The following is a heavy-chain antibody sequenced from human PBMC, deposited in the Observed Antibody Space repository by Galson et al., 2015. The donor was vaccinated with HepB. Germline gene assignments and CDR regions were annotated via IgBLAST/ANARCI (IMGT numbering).Heavy chain of an antibody. V-gene: IGHV1-18*04. D-gene: IGHD2-15*01. CDR1: GYTFTSYG. CDR2: ISAYNGNT. J-gene: IGHJ6*02. CDR3: ARDHKDKGREGGGMDV. Sequence: SVKVSCKASGYTFTSYGISWVRQAPGQGLEWMGWISAYNGNTNYAQKLQGRVTMTTDTSTSTAYMELRSLRSDDTAVYYCARDHKDKGREGGGMDVWGQGTTVTVSS.